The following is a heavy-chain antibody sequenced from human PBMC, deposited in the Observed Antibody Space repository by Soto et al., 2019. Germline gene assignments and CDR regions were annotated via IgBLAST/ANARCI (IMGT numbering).Heavy chain of an antibody. D-gene: IGHD5-18*01. Sequence: QVQLVESGGGVVQPGRSLRLSCAASGFTFSSYAMHWVRQAPGKGLEWVAVISHDGVNKYYADSVKGRFTISRDSSKNTLYLQMSSLRGEDTAVYYCARGVDETMGPRADYWGQGTLVTVSS. CDR2: ISHDGVNK. CDR1: GFTFSSYA. J-gene: IGHJ4*02. CDR3: ARGVDETMGPRADY. V-gene: IGHV3-30*03.